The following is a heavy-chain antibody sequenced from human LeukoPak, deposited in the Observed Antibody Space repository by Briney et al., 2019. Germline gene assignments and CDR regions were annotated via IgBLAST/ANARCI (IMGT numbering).Heavy chain of an antibody. CDR2: ISAYNGNT. Sequence: GASVKVSCKASGYTFTSYGISWVRQAPGQGLEWMGWISAYNGNTNYAQKLQGRVTMTTDTSTSTAYMELRSPRSDDTAVYYCARVPYGSGRPYYFDYWGQGTLVTVSS. D-gene: IGHD3-10*01. V-gene: IGHV1-18*01. J-gene: IGHJ4*02. CDR3: ARVPYGSGRPYYFDY. CDR1: GYTFTSYG.